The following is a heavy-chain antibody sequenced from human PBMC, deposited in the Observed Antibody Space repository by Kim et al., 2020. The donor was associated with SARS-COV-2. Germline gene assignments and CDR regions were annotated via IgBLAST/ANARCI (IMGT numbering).Heavy chain of an antibody. D-gene: IGHD4-17*01. J-gene: IGHJ4*02. Sequence: GGSLRLSCAASGFTFSSYAMSWVRQAPGKGLEWVSAISGSGGSTYYADSVKGRFTISRDNSKNTLYLQMNSLRAEDTAVYYCAKLLGSDDYGDYGVDYWGQGTLVTVSS. CDR2: ISGSGGST. V-gene: IGHV3-23*01. CDR3: AKLLGSDDYGDYGVDY. CDR1: GFTFSSYA.